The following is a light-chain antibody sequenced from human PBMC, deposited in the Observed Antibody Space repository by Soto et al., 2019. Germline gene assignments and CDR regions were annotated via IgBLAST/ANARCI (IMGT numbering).Light chain of an antibody. Sequence: QSVLTQPASVSASPGQSITISCIGTSRDVGNYNLVSWYQQHPGKAPTLMIFEGTKRPSGASNRFACSRSGNTASLTISGLQAEDESDYYCCSFAGGPYVFGTGTKLTVL. CDR1: SRDVGNYNL. CDR2: EGT. J-gene: IGLJ1*01. CDR3: CSFAGGPYV. V-gene: IGLV2-23*01.